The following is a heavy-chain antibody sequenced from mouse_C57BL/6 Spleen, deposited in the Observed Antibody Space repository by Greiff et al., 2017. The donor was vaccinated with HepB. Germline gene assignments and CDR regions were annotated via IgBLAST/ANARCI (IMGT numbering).Heavy chain of an antibody. CDR1: GYAFSSSW. J-gene: IGHJ2*01. Sequence: QVQLQQSGPELVKPGASVKISCKASGYAFSSSWMNWVKQRPGKGLEWIGRIYPGDGDTNYNGKFKGKATLTADKSSSTAYMQLSSLTSEDSAVYFCALYGSSPAYFDYWGQGTTLTVSS. V-gene: IGHV1-82*01. CDR3: ALYGSSPAYFDY. CDR2: IYPGDGDT. D-gene: IGHD1-1*01.